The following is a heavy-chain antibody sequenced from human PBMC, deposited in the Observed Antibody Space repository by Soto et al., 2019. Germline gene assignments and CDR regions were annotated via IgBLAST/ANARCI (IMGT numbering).Heavy chain of an antibody. J-gene: IGHJ4*02. CDR2: INAANGYT. CDR1: GYSFTSFP. D-gene: IGHD3-10*01. Sequence: QVQLVQSGAEVKKPGASVKVSCKASGYSFTSFPIHWVRQAPGQGLECMGWINAANGYTRYSQKFQGRVTITRDTSATTAYMDLSSLTSEDTDVYYCARGGGLDDWGQGTLITVSS. V-gene: IGHV1-3*01. CDR3: ARGGGLDD.